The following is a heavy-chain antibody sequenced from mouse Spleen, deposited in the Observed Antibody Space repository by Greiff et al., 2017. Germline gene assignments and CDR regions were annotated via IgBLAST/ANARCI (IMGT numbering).Heavy chain of an antibody. J-gene: IGHJ4*01. CDR2: ISYDGSN. D-gene: IGHD3-3*01. Sequence: EVQRVESGPGLVKPSQSLSLTCSVTGYSITSGYYWNWIRQFPGNKLEWMGYISYDGSNNYNPSLKNRISITRDTSKNQFFLKLNSVTTEDTATYYCARGDRYYAMDYWGQGTSVTVSS. CDR3: ARGDRYYAMDY. CDR1: GYSITSGYY. V-gene: IGHV3-6*01.